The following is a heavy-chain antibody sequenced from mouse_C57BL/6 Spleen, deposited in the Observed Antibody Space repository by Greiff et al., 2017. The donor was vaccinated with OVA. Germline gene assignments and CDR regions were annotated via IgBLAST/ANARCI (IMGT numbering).Heavy chain of an antibody. V-gene: IGHV1-50*01. Sequence: VQLQQPGAELVKPGASVKLSCKASGYTFTSYWMQWVKQRPGQGLEWIGEIDPSDSYTNYNQKFKGKATLTVDTSSSTAYMQLSSLTSEDSAVYYCARDGYDLGLDYWGQGTTLTVSS. D-gene: IGHD2-2*01. J-gene: IGHJ2*01. CDR3: ARDGYDLGLDY. CDR2: IDPSDSYT. CDR1: GYTFTSYW.